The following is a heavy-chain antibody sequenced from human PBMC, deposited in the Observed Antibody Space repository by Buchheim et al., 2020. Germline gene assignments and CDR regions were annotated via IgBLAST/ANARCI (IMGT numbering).Heavy chain of an antibody. CDR3: AGASMITFGGVIVNGWFDP. J-gene: IGHJ5*02. D-gene: IGHD3-16*02. Sequence: QVQLQESGPGLVKPSETLSLTCTVSGGSISSYYWSWIRQPPGKGLEWNGYIYYSGSTNYNSSLKIQLTITVDTSKNQFYLKLSSVTGADTAVYYCAGASMITFGGVIVNGWFDPWGQGTL. CDR1: GGSISSYY. CDR2: IYYSGST. V-gene: IGHV4-59*01.